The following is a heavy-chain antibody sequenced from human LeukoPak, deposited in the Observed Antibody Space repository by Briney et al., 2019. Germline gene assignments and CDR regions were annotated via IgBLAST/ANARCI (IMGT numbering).Heavy chain of an antibody. Sequence: PSETLSLTCTVSGYSISSGYYWGWIRQPPGKGLEWIGSIYHSGSTYYNPSLKSRVTISVDTSKNQFSLKLSSVTAADTAVYYCARVTDYFDYWGQGTLATVSS. CDR3: ARVTDYFDY. CDR1: GYSISSGYY. CDR2: IYHSGST. J-gene: IGHJ4*02. V-gene: IGHV4-38-2*02.